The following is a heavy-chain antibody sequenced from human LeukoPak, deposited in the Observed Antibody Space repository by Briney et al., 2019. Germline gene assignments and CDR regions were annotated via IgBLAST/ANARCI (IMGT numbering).Heavy chain of an antibody. Sequence: SETLSLTCTVSGGSISSSSYYWGWIRQPPGKGLEWIGSIYYSGSTYYNPSLKSRVTISVDTSKNQFSLKLSSVTAADTAVYYCARHISSRAVYVPAGTYFDYWGQGTLVTVSS. D-gene: IGHD2-2*01. CDR2: IYYSGST. J-gene: IGHJ4*02. CDR3: ARHISSRAVYVPAGTYFDY. V-gene: IGHV4-39*01. CDR1: GGSISSSSYY.